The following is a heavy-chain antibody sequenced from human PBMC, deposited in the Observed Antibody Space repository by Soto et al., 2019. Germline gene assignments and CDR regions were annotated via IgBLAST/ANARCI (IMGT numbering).Heavy chain of an antibody. Sequence: PGGSLRLSCAASGFTLSSYAMSWVRQAPGKGLEWVSGISSSGDSTYYADSVKGRVTISRDNSKNTLYMQTSSLRVDDTAVYYCATGMTNYDIWNIPLAHWGQGTLVTVS. CDR1: GFTLSSYA. CDR3: ATGMTNYDIWNIPLAH. V-gene: IGHV3-23*01. J-gene: IGHJ4*02. CDR2: ISSSGDST. D-gene: IGHD3-3*01.